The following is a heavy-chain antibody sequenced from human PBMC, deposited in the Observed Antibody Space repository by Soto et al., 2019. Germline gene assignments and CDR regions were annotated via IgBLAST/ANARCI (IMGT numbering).Heavy chain of an antibody. CDR3: AGSGYSYGYVAFDI. D-gene: IGHD5-18*01. CDR2: ISSDGSNK. CDR1: GFTFSSYA. V-gene: IGHV3-30-3*01. J-gene: IGHJ3*02. Sequence: QVQLVESGGGVVQPGRSLRLSCAASGFTFSSYAMHWVRQAPGKGLEWVAVISSDGSNKYYADSVKGRFTISRDNSTNALYLQMNSLRAEDTAVYYCAGSGYSYGYVAFDIWGQGTMVTVSS.